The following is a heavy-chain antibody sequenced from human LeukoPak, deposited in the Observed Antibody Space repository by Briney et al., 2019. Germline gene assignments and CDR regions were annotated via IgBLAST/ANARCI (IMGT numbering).Heavy chain of an antibody. D-gene: IGHD5-12*01. Sequence: GGSLRLSCAASGFTFSSYAMSWVRQAPGKGLEWVSAISGSGGSTYYADSVKGRFTISRDNSKNTLYLQMNSLRAEDTAVYYCAKTRLQWLRLAYFQHWGQGTLVTVSS. CDR1: GFTFSSYA. CDR3: AKTRLQWLRLAYFQH. CDR2: ISGSGGST. J-gene: IGHJ1*01. V-gene: IGHV3-23*01.